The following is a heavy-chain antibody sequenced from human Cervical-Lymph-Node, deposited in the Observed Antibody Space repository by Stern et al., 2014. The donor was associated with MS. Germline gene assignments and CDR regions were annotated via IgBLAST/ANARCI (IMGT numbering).Heavy chain of an antibody. V-gene: IGHV1-69*01. Sequence: VQLEESGSEVRKPGSSVNVTCKASGGTFRSFAVNWVRQAPGQGLEWVGGIIPVFGTPTYAQKFQGRVTIISDESTNTVYVELSSLTTDDTATYFCASAHPATRRGYKGMNVWGQGTTIAVSS. CDR1: GGTFRSFA. J-gene: IGHJ6*02. CDR2: IIPVFGTP. CDR3: ASAHPATRRGYKGMNV. D-gene: IGHD2-2*01.